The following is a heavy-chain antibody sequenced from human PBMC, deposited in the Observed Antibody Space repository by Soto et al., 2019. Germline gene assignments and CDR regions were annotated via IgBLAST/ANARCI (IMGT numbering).Heavy chain of an antibody. CDR2: IKEDGSEK. Sequence: EVQLVESGGGLVQPGGSLRLSCVASKFTFNNYWMTWVRQAPGKGLEWVANIKEDGSEKYYVDSVKGRFTISRDNAKNSLYLQMNSLRAEDTAVYFCARVYFKYDYWGQGTLVTVSS. J-gene: IGHJ4*02. D-gene: IGHD3-10*01. CDR1: KFTFNNYW. CDR3: ARVYFKYDY. V-gene: IGHV3-7*01.